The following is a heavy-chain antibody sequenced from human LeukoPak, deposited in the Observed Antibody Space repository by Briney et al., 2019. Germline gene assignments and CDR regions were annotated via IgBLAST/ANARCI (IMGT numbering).Heavy chain of an antibody. Sequence: ASVKVSCKASGYTFTSYAMNWVRQAPGQGLGWMGWINTNTGNPTYAQGFTGRFVFSLDTSVSTAYLQISSLKAEDTAVYYCARLRGDILTGYYYYYGMDVWGQGTTVTVSS. D-gene: IGHD3-9*01. J-gene: IGHJ6*02. CDR3: ARLRGDILTGYYYYYGMDV. CDR2: INTNTGNP. CDR1: GYTFTSYA. V-gene: IGHV7-4-1*02.